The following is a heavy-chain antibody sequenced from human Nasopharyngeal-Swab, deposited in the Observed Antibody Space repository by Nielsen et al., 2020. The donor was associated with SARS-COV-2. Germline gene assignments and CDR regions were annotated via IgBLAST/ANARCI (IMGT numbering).Heavy chain of an antibody. J-gene: IGHJ5*02. CDR3: ARVGYSSSPGGWFDP. CDR2: INSAGSST. V-gene: IGHV3-74*01. Sequence: GAPLKISCAASGFTFSSYWMHWVRQAPGKGLVWVSRINSAGSSTSYADSVKGRFTISRDNAKNTLYLQMNSLRAEDTAVYYCARVGYSSSPGGWFDPWGQGTLVTVSS. CDR1: GFTFSSYW. D-gene: IGHD6-6*01.